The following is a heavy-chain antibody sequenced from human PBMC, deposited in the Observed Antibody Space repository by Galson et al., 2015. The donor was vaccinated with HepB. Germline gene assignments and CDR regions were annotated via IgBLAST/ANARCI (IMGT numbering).Heavy chain of an antibody. J-gene: IGHJ3*02. CDR2: IYPAGSHI. V-gene: IGHV5-51*03. Sequence: QSGAEVKKPGESLKISCKGSGYSFNNYWIAWVRQFPGKGLEWMGIIYPAGSHIKYSPSFQGQVTISADRSTTTAYLQWNTLKASDTAMYYCARKGLGYCSGNTCSDAFDIWGQGTMITVSP. CDR1: GYSFNNYW. D-gene: IGHD2-2*01. CDR3: ARKGLGYCSGNTCSDAFDI.